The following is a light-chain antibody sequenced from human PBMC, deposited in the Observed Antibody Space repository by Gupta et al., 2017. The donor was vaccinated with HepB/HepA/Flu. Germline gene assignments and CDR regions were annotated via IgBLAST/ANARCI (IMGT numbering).Light chain of an antibody. J-gene: IGLJ1*01. CDR2: QDS. CDR1: KLGDKY. CDR3: QAWDSSTAFYV. Sequence: SYELTHPPSVSVSPGQTASITCSGDKLGDKYACWYQQKPGQSPVLVIYQDSKRPSGIPERFSGSNSGNTATLTISGTQAMDEADYYCQAWDSSTAFYVFGTGTKVTVL. V-gene: IGLV3-1*01.